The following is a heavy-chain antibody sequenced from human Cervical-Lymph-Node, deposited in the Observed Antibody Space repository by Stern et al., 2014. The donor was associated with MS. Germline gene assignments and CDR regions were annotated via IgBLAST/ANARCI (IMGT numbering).Heavy chain of an antibody. D-gene: IGHD5-24*01. J-gene: IGHJ6*02. CDR3: AKDLAPIADFYYYGMDV. CDR2: TSFDGSYK. V-gene: IGHV3-30*04. CDR1: GFTFSSYA. Sequence: QVQLVESGGGVVQPGRSLRLSCAASGFTFSSYAIHWVRQAPGKGLEWVAVTSFDGSYKYYADSVKGRFTISRDNSKNTLSLQMNSLRAEDTAVYYCAKDLAPIADFYYYGMDVWGQGTAVTVSS.